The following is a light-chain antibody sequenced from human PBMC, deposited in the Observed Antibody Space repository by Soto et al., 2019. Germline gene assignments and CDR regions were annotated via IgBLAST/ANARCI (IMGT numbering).Light chain of an antibody. V-gene: IGKV2-28*01. J-gene: IGKJ4*01. CDR1: QSLLHSNGYNY. Sequence: DIVMTQSPLSLPVTPGEPASISCRSSQSLLHSNGYNYLDWYLQKPGQSPQLLIYLGSNRASGVPDRFSGSGSGTDFTLTISRLEPADVRVYYCMQALQTPLTFGGGTKVENK. CDR3: MQALQTPLT. CDR2: LGS.